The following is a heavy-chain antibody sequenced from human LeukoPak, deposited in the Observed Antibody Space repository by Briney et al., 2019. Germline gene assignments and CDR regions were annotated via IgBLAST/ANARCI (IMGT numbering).Heavy chain of an antibody. J-gene: IGHJ5*02. D-gene: IGHD2-2*01. CDR3: ARDLYHDCSSTSCAPYNWFDP. CDR1: GGTFSSYA. CDR2: IIPIFGTA. Sequence: GSSVKVSCKASGGTFSSYAISWVRQAPGHGLEWIGGIIPIFGTANYAQKFQGRVTITADESTSTAYMELSSLRSEDTAVYYCARDLYHDCSSTSCAPYNWFDPWGQGTLVTVSS. V-gene: IGHV1-69*01.